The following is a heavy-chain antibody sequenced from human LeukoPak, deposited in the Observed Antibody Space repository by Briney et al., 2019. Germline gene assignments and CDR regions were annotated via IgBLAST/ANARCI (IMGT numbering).Heavy chain of an antibody. CDR3: ATLTVASPFDY. Sequence: ESGGSLRLSCAASGFTFSSYEMYWVRQVPGKGLEWVSYISSTGSTKYYADSVKGRFTISRDNAKSSLYLQMNSLRAEDTAVYYCATLTVASPFDYWGQGALVTVSS. J-gene: IGHJ4*02. CDR2: ISSTGSTK. D-gene: IGHD5-12*01. CDR1: GFTFSSYE. V-gene: IGHV3-48*03.